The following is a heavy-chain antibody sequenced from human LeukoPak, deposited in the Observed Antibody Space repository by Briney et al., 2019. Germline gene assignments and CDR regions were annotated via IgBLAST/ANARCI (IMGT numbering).Heavy chain of an antibody. CDR2: ISGSGGST. V-gene: IGHV3-23*01. Sequence: GGSLRLSCAASGFTFSDHYMDWVRQAPGKGLEWVSAISGSGGSTYYADSVKGRFTISRDNSKNTLYLQMNSLRAEDTAVYYCATRPVTTVTSFLFDYWGQGTLVTVSS. D-gene: IGHD4-17*01. CDR1: GFTFSDHY. CDR3: ATRPVTTVTSFLFDY. J-gene: IGHJ4*02.